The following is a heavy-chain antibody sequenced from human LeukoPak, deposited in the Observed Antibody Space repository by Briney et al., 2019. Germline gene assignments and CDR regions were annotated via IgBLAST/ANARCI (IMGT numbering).Heavy chain of an antibody. J-gene: IGHJ3*02. D-gene: IGHD3-22*01. CDR2: ISWNSGSI. V-gene: IGHV3-9*01. Sequence: PGGSLRLSCAASGFTFDDYAMHWVRQAPGKGLEWVSGISWNSGSIGYADSVKGRFTISRDNAKNSLYLQMNSLRAEDTAVYYCARDASRRSSPDYYDSSGYSPAPFGAFDIWGQGTMVTVSS. CDR3: ARDASRRSSPDYYDSSGYSPAPFGAFDI. CDR1: GFTFDDYA.